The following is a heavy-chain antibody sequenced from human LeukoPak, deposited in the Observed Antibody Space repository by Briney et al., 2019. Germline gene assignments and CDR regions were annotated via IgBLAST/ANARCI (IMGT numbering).Heavy chain of an antibody. D-gene: IGHD2-15*01. CDR1: GFTLSSYA. V-gene: IGHV3-23*01. J-gene: IGHJ4*02. CDR3: AKAPVTTCSGAYCYPFDY. CDR2: ISVSGNT. Sequence: PGGSLRLSCAASGFTLSSYAMSWVRQGPGKGLEWVSAISVSGNTYHADSVKGRFTISRDSSKNTLYLQMNSLRAEDAAVYSCAKAPVTTCSGAYCYPFDYWGQGTLVTVSS.